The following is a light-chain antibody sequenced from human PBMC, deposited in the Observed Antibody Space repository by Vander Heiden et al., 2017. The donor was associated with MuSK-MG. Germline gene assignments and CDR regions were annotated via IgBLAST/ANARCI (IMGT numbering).Light chain of an antibody. CDR3: LLSYSDTVI. CDR2: DTT. Sequence: QAVVTQEPSLTVSPGGTVTLTCGSSSGAVTGAHYPYWMQQKPGQGPTTLIYDTTYKHSWTPDRFSGSLLGGKAALTLSGAQPEDEAAYFCLLSYSDTVIFGGGTTLTVL. CDR1: SGAVTGAHY. J-gene: IGLJ2*01. V-gene: IGLV7-46*01.